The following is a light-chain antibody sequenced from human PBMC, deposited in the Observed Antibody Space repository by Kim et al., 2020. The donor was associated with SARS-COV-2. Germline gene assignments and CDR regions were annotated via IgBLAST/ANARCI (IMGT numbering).Light chain of an antibody. CDR3: SSYAGSNNLV. J-gene: IGLJ2*01. CDR2: DVT. CDR1: SSDFGGYNY. Sequence: QSALTQPPSASGSPGQSVTFSCTGTSSDFGGYNYVSWYQQHPGKAPKLMIYDVTKRPSGVPDRFSGSKSGNTASLTVSGLQAEDEADYYCSSYAGSNNLVFGGGTQLTVL. V-gene: IGLV2-8*01.